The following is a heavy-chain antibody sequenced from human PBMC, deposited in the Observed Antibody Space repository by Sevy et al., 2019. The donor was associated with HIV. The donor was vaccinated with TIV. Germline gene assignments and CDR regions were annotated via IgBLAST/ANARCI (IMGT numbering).Heavy chain of an antibody. CDR1: GFTFSSYW. Sequence: GGSLRLSCAASGFTFSSYWMRWVRQAPGKGLVWVSRINSDGSSTSYADSVKGRFTISRDNAKNTLYLQMNSLRAEDTAVYYCARGHSSGYYYYWGQGTLVTVSS. J-gene: IGHJ4*02. CDR3: ARGHSSGYYYY. CDR2: INSDGSST. V-gene: IGHV3-74*01. D-gene: IGHD3-22*01.